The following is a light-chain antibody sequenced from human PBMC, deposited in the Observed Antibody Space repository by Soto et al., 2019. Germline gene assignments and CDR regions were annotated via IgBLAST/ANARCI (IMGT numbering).Light chain of an antibody. CDR2: KAS. CDR1: QTISSW. V-gene: IGKV1-5*03. CDR3: QHYNSYSEA. Sequence: DIQMTQYPSSLSGSVRDRVTITCRASQTISSWLAWYQQKPGKAPKLLIYKASTLKSGVPSRFSGSGSGTDFTLTISSLQPDDFATYYCQHYNSYSEAFGQGTKVDIK. J-gene: IGKJ1*01.